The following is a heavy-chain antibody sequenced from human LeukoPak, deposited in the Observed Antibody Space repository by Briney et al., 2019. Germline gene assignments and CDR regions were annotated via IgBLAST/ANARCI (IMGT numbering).Heavy chain of an antibody. Sequence: AGGSLRLSCAASGFTFDDYGMSWVRQAPGKGLEWVSGINWNGGSTGYADSVKGRFTISRDNAKNSLYLQMNSLRAEDTALYYCAILAAAAPLPNYYMDVWGKGTTVTVSS. CDR1: GFTFDDYG. V-gene: IGHV3-20*04. J-gene: IGHJ6*03. D-gene: IGHD6-13*01. CDR3: AILAAAAPLPNYYMDV. CDR2: INWNGGST.